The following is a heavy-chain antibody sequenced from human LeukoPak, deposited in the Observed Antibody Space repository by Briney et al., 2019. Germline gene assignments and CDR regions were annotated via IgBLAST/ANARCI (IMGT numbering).Heavy chain of an antibody. J-gene: IGHJ4*02. CDR3: ARDRFRGSTGNHFAY. CDR1: GYTFTTYD. D-gene: IGHD1-26*01. CDR2: SSAYNGYT. Sequence: ASVKVSCKACGYTFTTYDISWVRQAPGQGLEWMGWSSAYNGYTNYAQKFQDRVTMTTDTSTRTAYMEVRSLRSDDTAVYFCARDRFRGSTGNHFAYWGQGTLVAVSS. V-gene: IGHV1-18*01.